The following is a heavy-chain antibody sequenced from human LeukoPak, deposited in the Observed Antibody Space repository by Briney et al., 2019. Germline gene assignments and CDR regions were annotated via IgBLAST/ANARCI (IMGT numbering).Heavy chain of an antibody. V-gene: IGHV3-48*03. CDR3: AELGITMIGGV. D-gene: IGHD3-10*02. Sequence: GGSLRLSCAASGFTFSSYEMNWVRLAPGKGLEWVSYISSSGSTIYYADSVKGRFTISRDNAKNSLYLQMNSLRAEDTAVYYCAELGITMIGGVWGKGTTVTIPS. CDR2: ISSSGSTI. J-gene: IGHJ6*04. CDR1: GFTFSSYE.